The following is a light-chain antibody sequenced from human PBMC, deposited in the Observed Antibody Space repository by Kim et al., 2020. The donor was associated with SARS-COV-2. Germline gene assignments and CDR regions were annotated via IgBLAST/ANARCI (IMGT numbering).Light chain of an antibody. CDR1: SGSIASNY. CDR3: QSYRV. J-gene: IGLJ3*02. Sequence: GSPGKTVTISCTRTSGSIASNYVQWYQQRPGSAPTTVIYEDNQRPSGVPDRFSGSIDSSSNSASLTISGLKTEDEADYYCQSYRVFGGGTQLTVL. V-gene: IGLV6-57*03. CDR2: EDN.